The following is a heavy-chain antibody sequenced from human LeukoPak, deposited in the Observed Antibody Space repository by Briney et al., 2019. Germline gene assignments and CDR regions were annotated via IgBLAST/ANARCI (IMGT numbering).Heavy chain of an antibody. CDR2: INHSGST. Sequence: SETLSLTRAVYGGSFSGYYWSWIRQPPGKGLEWIGEINHSGSTNYNPSLKSRVTISVDTSKNQSSLKLSSVTAAATAVYYCARGAYYDFWSGYPKYNWFDPWGQGTLVTVSS. J-gene: IGHJ5*02. D-gene: IGHD3-3*01. CDR1: GGSFSGYY. V-gene: IGHV4-34*01. CDR3: ARGAYYDFWSGYPKYNWFDP.